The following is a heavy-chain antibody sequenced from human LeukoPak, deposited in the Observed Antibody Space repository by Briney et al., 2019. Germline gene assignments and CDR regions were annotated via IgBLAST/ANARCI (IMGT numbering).Heavy chain of an antibody. CDR3: ARNRDYGDHDY. V-gene: IGHV3-48*01. J-gene: IGHJ4*02. Sequence: GGSLRLSCAASGFTFSSYSMNWVRQTPGKGLECISYISSSGSTKYYAESVRGRFTISRDNVKNSLLLEMNSLRPEDTAIYYCARNRDYGDHDYWGQGTLVTVSS. CDR1: GFTFSSYS. CDR2: ISSSGSTK. D-gene: IGHD4-17*01.